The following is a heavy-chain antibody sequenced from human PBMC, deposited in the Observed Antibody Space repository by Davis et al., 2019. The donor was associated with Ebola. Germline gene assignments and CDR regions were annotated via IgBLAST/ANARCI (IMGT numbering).Heavy chain of an antibody. J-gene: IGHJ5*02. CDR3: ARRAPYSYGYRWFDP. CDR1: GGSISSSNW. V-gene: IGHV4-4*02. D-gene: IGHD5-18*01. Sequence: MPSETLSLTCTVSGGSISSSNWWSWVRQPPGKGLEWIGEIYHSGSTNYNPSLKSRVTISVDTSKNQFSLKLSSVTAADTAVYYCARRAPYSYGYRWFDPWGQGTLVTVSS. CDR2: IYHSGST.